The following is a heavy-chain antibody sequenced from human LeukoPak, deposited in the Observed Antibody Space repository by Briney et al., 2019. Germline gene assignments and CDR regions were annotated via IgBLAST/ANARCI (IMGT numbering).Heavy chain of an antibody. CDR3: AKGTYGDYALDAFDI. CDR1: GFTFDDYA. D-gene: IGHD4-17*01. CDR2: ISWNSGSI. J-gene: IGHJ3*02. V-gene: IGHV3-9*01. Sequence: GGSLRLSCAASGFTFDDYAMHWVRQAPGKGLEWVSGISWNSGSIGYADSVKGRFTISRDNAKNSLYLQMNSLRAEDTALYYCAKGTYGDYALDAFDIWGQGTMVTVSS.